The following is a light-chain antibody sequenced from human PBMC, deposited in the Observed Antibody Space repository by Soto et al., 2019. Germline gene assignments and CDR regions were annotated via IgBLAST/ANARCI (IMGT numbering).Light chain of an antibody. V-gene: IGKV1-39*01. CDR2: GAS. CDR1: QNIDRY. J-gene: IGKJ4*01. Sequence: DIQMTQSPSTLSASVGDRVTITCLAGQNIDRYLHWYQHIPGKAPKLRIYGASNLQSGVPSRFTGSGSRTHFTLTISSLQPEDSATYYCQQTHSTPPTFGGGTKVDIK. CDR3: QQTHSTPPT.